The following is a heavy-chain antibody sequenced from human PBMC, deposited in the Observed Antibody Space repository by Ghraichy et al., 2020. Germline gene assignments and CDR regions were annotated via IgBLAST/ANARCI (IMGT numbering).Heavy chain of an antibody. CDR2: INHSGST. Sequence: SETLSLTCAVYGGSFSGYYWSWIRQPPGKRLEWIGEINHSGSTNYNPSLKSQVTISVDTSKNQFSLKLSSVTAADTAVYYCARGVHDYVWGSYRYTSLDYWGQGTLVTVSS. V-gene: IGHV4-34*01. CDR1: GGSFSGYY. CDR3: ARGVHDYVWGSYRYTSLDY. D-gene: IGHD3-16*02. J-gene: IGHJ4*02.